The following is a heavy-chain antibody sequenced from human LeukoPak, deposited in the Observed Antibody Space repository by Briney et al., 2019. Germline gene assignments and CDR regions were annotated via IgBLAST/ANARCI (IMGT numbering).Heavy chain of an antibody. CDR2: INPNSGVT. D-gene: IGHD5-12*01. CDR1: GYTFTGYY. Sequence: ASVKVSCKASGYTFTGYYMHWVRQAPGQGLEWMGWINPNSGVTNYAQKFQGRVTMTRDTSISTAYMELSRLRCDDTAVYYCARVLDSGYPVWDCWGQGTLVTVSS. V-gene: IGHV1-2*02. J-gene: IGHJ4*02. CDR3: ARVLDSGYPVWDC.